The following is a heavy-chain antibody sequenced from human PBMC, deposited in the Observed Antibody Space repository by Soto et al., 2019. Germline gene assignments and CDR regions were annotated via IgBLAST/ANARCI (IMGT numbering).Heavy chain of an antibody. CDR2: IYYSGST. V-gene: IGHV4-59*01. Sequence: QVQLQESGPGLVKPSETLSLTCTVSGGSISSYYWSWIRQPPGKGLEWIGYIYYSGSTNYNPSLTSRVTISVDTSKNQFSLKLSSVTAADTAVYYCAREHRYSSGHFDYWGQGTLVTVSS. CDR3: AREHRYSSGHFDY. J-gene: IGHJ4*02. CDR1: GGSISSYY. D-gene: IGHD6-19*01.